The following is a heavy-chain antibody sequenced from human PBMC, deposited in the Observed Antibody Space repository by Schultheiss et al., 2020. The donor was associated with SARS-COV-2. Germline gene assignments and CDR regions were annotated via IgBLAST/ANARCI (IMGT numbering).Heavy chain of an antibody. CDR1: GFTFSSYA. D-gene: IGHD4-23*01. J-gene: IGHJ4*02. Sequence: GESLKISCAASGFTFSSYAMSWVRQAPGKGLEWVSAISGSGGSTYYADSVKGRFTISRDNSKNTLSLQMNSLRAEDTAVYYCARVETVATFFDYWGQGTPVTVSS. CDR2: ISGSGGST. V-gene: IGHV3-23*01. CDR3: ARVETVATFFDY.